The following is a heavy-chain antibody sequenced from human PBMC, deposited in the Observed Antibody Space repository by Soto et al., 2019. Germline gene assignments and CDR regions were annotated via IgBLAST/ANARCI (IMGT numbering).Heavy chain of an antibody. D-gene: IGHD4-4*01. Sequence: GESLKISCRGSGYTFTDYLIGWVRQLPGKGLEWMGIIYPGDSDTRYSPSFQGHVTITVAKSTNTAYLQWNTLRASDTAMSSCAIHISNFRSYYCAMDVWGQGTTVTVSS. CDR1: GYTFTDYL. V-gene: IGHV5-51*01. CDR3: AIHISNFRSYYCAMDV. J-gene: IGHJ6*02. CDR2: IYPGDSDT.